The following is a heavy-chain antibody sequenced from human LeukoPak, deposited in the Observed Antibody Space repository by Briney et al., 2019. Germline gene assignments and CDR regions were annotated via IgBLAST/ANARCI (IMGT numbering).Heavy chain of an antibody. V-gene: IGHV1-2*02. CDR2: INPNSGGT. CDR1: GYTFTGYY. CDR3: ARDLTDTAMVTGDDY. Sequence: ASVKVSCKASGYTFTGYYMHWVRQAPGQGLEWMGWINPNSGGTNYAQKFQGRVTMTRDTSISTAYMELSRLRSDDTAVYYCARDLTDTAMVTGDDYWGQGTLVTVSS. D-gene: IGHD5-18*01. J-gene: IGHJ4*02.